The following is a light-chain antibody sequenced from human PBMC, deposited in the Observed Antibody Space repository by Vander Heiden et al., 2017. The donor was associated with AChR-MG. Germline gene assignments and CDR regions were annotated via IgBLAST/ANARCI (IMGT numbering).Light chain of an antibody. CDR1: QSVSSN. V-gene: IGKV3-15*01. CDR3: QQYNNWPQNT. CDR2: GAA. J-gene: IGKJ2*01. Sequence: EIVMTLFPAALSVSPGERATLSCRAGQSVSSNIAWYQQKTGQAPRLLIYGAATRATGIPARFSGSGSGTEYTLTISSLQSEEFAVYYCQQYNNWPQNTFGQGTKLEIK.